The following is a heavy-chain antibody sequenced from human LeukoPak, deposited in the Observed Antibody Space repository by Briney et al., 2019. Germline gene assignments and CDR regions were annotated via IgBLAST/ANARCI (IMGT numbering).Heavy chain of an antibody. D-gene: IGHD3-22*01. CDR1: GFTFSSYS. Sequence: GGSLRLSCAVSGFTFSSYSMNWARQAPGKGLEWVSYISSSSSTIYYADSVKGRFSISRDNAKKSLYLQMNSLRAEDTAVYYCARDHHRRLYDSQARDTFDIWGQGTMVTVSS. V-gene: IGHV3-48*01. J-gene: IGHJ3*02. CDR2: ISSSSSTI. CDR3: ARDHHRRLYDSQARDTFDI.